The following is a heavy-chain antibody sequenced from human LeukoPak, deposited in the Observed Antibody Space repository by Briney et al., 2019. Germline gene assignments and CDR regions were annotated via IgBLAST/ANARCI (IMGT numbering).Heavy chain of an antibody. V-gene: IGHV1-2*02. CDR3: ARDLRDGYDILTGFDY. CDR1: GYTFTGYY. CDR2: INPNSGGT. Sequence: GASVKVSCKASGYTFTGYYMHWVRQAPGQGLEWMGWINPNSGGTNYAQKFQGRVTMTRDTSISTAYMELSRLRSDDTAVYYCARDLRDGYDILTGFDYWGQGTLVTVS. J-gene: IGHJ4*02. D-gene: IGHD3-9*01.